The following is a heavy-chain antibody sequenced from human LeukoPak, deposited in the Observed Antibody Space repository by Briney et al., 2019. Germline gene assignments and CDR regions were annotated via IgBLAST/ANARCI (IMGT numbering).Heavy chain of an antibody. V-gene: IGHV3-23*01. J-gene: IGHJ5*02. D-gene: IGHD6-13*01. CDR2: ISGSGGST. CDR3: AKDRYSSGWSKKEEDWFDP. CDR1: GFTFSNYA. Sequence: PGGSLRLSCAASGFTFSNYAMSWVRQAPGKGLEWVSAISGSGGSTYYADSVKGRFTISRDNSKNTLYLQMNSLRAEDTAVYYCAKDRYSSGWSKKEEDWFDPWGQGTLVTVSS.